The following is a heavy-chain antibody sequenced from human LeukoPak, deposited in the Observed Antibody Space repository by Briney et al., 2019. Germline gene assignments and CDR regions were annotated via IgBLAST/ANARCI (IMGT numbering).Heavy chain of an antibody. CDR3: AKSPKTVYLFDY. V-gene: IGHV3-66*01. Sequence: QPGGSLRLSCAASGFTFSSYSMNWVRQAPGQGLERVSVIYGGVNTVYADSVQGRFTISRDNSKNTLYLQMSSLRAEDTAVYYCAKSPKTVYLFDYWGKGPLVTVSS. D-gene: IGHD2-2*02. J-gene: IGHJ4*02. CDR1: GFTFSSYS. CDR2: IYGGVNT.